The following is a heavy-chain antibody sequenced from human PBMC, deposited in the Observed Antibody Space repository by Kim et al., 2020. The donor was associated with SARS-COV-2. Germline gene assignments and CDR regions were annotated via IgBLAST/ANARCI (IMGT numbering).Heavy chain of an antibody. J-gene: IGHJ4*02. D-gene: IGHD3-22*01. CDR2: IYYSGST. V-gene: IGHV4-39*01. Sequence: SETLSLTCTVSGGSISSSSYYWGWIRQPPGKGLEWIGSIYYSGSTYYNPSLKSRVTISVDTSKNQFSLKLSSVTAADTAVYYCASRLDDYYDSSGYLGGENDYWGQGTLVTVSS. CDR3: ASRLDDYYDSSGYLGGENDY. CDR1: GGSISSSSYY.